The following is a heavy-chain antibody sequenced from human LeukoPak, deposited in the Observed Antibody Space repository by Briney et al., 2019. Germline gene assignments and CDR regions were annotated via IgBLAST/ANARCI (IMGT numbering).Heavy chain of an antibody. V-gene: IGHV4-34*01. CDR1: GGSFSGYY. CDR2: INHSGST. CDR3: ARVVQLDDDPYYLDY. Sequence: SETLSLTCAVYGGSFSGYYWSWIRQPPWKGLEWIGEINHSGSTNYNPSLKSRVTISVDTSKNQFSLKLSSVTAADTAVYYCARVVQLDDDPYYLDYWGQGTLVTVSS. D-gene: IGHD1-1*01. J-gene: IGHJ4*02.